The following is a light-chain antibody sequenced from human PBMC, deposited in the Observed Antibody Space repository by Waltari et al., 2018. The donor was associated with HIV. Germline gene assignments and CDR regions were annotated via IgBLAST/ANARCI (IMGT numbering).Light chain of an antibody. CDR1: SSDVGSYNL. CDR3: CSYAIGGTFV. CDR2: EVN. J-gene: IGLJ2*01. Sequence: QSALTQPASVSGSPGQSITMSCTGTSSDVGSYNLVSWYQQHPGKAPTLIIYEVNKRPPGITNRFSGFKSGNTASLTITGLQAEDEADYHCCSYAIGGTFVFGGGTKVTVL. V-gene: IGLV2-23*02.